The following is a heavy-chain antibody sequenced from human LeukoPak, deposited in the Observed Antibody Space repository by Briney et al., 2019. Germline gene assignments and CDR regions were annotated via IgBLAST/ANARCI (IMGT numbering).Heavy chain of an antibody. CDR3: ARTYDFGRGPPGDAFDN. D-gene: IGHD3-3*01. Sequence: GGSLRLSCAASGFTFNKSWMSWVRQAPGKGPEWVANIKEDGTQKYYVDSVRGRFTISRDNAENSLYLQMNSLRDEDTAVYYCARTYDFGRGPPGDAFDNWGPGTWVIVSA. CDR1: GFTFNKSW. CDR2: IKEDGTQK. V-gene: IGHV3-7*01. J-gene: IGHJ3*02.